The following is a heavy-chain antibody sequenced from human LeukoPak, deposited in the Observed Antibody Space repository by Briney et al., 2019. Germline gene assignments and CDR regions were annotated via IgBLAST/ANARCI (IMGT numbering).Heavy chain of an antibody. Sequence: PSETLSLTCTVSGGAISSYYWGWIRQPPGKGLEWIGYIYYSGSTNHNPSLKSRVTMGVETSKNQFSLKLSSVTAADTAVYYCARGTKLLWFGESFPYFQHWGQGTLVTVSS. J-gene: IGHJ1*01. D-gene: IGHD3-10*01. CDR2: IYYSGST. V-gene: IGHV4-59*01. CDR3: ARGTKLLWFGESFPYFQH. CDR1: GGAISSYY.